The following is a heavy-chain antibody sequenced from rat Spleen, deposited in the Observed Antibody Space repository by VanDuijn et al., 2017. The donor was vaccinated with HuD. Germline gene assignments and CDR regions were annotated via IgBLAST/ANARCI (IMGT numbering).Heavy chain of an antibody. CDR1: GFTFSTYY. J-gene: IGHJ1*01. CDR3: TTARNVPSYWYFDF. Sequence: EVQLVESGGGLVQPGRSLKLSCAASGFTFSTYYMAWVRQAPTKGLEWVAYITTGGGSTHYRDSVKGRFTISRDNAKSTLYLQMDSLRSEDTATYYCTTARNVPSYWYFDFWGPGTMVTVSS. CDR2: ITTGGGST. D-gene: IGHD1-12*01. V-gene: IGHV5-27*01.